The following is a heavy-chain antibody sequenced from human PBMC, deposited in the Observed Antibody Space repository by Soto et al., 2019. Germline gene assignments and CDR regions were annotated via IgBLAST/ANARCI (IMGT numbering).Heavy chain of an antibody. V-gene: IGHV1-69*06. D-gene: IGHD6-19*01. CDR3: ARGLAVAGTEWFDP. Sequence: QVQLVQSGAEVKKPGSSVKVSCKASGGTFSSYAISWVRQAPGQGLEWMGGIMPIFGTANYAQKFQGRVTITADKSPSTAYMELSSLRSEDTAVYYCARGLAVAGTEWFDPWGQGTLVTVSS. CDR1: GGTFSSYA. J-gene: IGHJ5*02. CDR2: IMPIFGTA.